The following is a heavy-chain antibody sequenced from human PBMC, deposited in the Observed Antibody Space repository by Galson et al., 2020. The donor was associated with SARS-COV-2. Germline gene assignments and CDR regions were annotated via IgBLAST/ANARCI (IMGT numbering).Heavy chain of an antibody. CDR2: MYYSGGT. CDR1: GGSVSSYY. Sequence: SETLSLTCTVSGGSVSSYYWTWIRQSPGKGLEWIGHMYYSGGTNYNPSLKSRVTTSVDTSKNQFSPKLSSVTAADTAVYFCARGVPSYPFSYMDVWGKGTTVTVSS. J-gene: IGHJ6*03. V-gene: IGHV4-59*02. CDR3: ARGVPSYPFSYMDV. D-gene: IGHD2-2*01.